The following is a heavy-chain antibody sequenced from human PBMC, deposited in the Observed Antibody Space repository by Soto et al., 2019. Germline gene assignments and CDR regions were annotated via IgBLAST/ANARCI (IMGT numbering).Heavy chain of an antibody. CDR2: IIPILGTA. Sequence: QVQLVQSGAEVKKPGSSVKVSCKASGGTFSSYAISWVRQAPGQGLEWMGGIIPILGTANYAQKFQGRVTITADESTSTAYMELSSLRSEDTAVYYCARERYCTNGVCPYYFDYWGQGTLVTVSS. D-gene: IGHD2-8*01. V-gene: IGHV1-69*12. CDR1: GGTFSSYA. J-gene: IGHJ4*02. CDR3: ARERYCTNGVCPYYFDY.